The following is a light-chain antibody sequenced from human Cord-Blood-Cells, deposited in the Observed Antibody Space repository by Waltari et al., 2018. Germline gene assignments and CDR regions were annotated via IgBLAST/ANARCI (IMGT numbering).Light chain of an antibody. V-gene: IGLV2-11*01. Sequence: QSALTQPRSVSGSPGQSVTISCTGTSSDVGGYNYVSWYQQHPGKAPKLMIYDVSKRPSGVLDRFSGSKSGNTASLTVSGLQAEDEADYYCSSYAGSNNLVFGGGTKLTVL. J-gene: IGLJ2*01. CDR2: DVS. CDR3: SSYAGSNNLV. CDR1: SSDVGGYNY.